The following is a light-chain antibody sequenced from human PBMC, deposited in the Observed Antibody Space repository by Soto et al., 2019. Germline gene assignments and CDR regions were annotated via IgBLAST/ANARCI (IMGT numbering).Light chain of an antibody. CDR1: SSDVGAYDF. Sequence: QSVLPQPASVSGSPGQSITISCTGTSSDVGAYDFVSWYQQHPDKAPKLMIYEVSNRPSGVSNRFSGSKSVNTATLTISWLQAEDEADYYCSSYTSSSTRVFGTGTKVTVL. V-gene: IGLV2-14*03. CDR3: SSYTSSSTRV. J-gene: IGLJ1*01. CDR2: EVS.